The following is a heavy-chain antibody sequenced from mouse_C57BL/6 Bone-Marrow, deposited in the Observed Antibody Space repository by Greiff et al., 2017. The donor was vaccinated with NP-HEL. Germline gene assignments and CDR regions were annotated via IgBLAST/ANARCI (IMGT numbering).Heavy chain of an antibody. V-gene: IGHV14-3*01. Sequence: EVQLVESVAELVRPGASVKLSCTASGFNIKNTYMHWVKQRPEQGLEWIGRIDPANGNTKYAPKFQGKATITADTSSNTAYLQLSSLTSEDTAIYYCARNYYGSSPWFAYWGQGTLVTVSA. CDR1: GFNIKNTY. CDR3: ARNYYGSSPWFAY. D-gene: IGHD1-1*01. J-gene: IGHJ3*01. CDR2: IDPANGNT.